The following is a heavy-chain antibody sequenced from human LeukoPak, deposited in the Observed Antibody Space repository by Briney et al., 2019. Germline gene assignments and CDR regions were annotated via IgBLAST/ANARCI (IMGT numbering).Heavy chain of an antibody. D-gene: IGHD5-24*01. CDR2: ISAYNGNT. Sequence: ASVKVSCKASGYTFTSYGISWMRQAPGQGLEWMGWISAYNGNTNYAQKLQGRVTMTTDTSTSTAYMELRSLRSDDTAVYYCARDRPVEMATSDFDYWGQGTLVTVSS. CDR3: ARDRPVEMATSDFDY. V-gene: IGHV1-18*01. J-gene: IGHJ4*02. CDR1: GYTFTSYG.